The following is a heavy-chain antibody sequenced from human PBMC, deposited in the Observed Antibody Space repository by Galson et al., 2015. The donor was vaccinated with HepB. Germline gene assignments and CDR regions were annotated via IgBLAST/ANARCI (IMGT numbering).Heavy chain of an antibody. D-gene: IGHD2-2*02. J-gene: IGHJ2*01. CDR3: ARDLYPGIGFRYFDL. CDR1: GFTFSSYA. Sequence: SLRLSCAASGFTFSSYAMHWVRQAPGKGLEWVAVISYDGSNKYYADSVKGRFTISRDNSKNTLYLQMNSLRAEDTAVYYCARDLYPGIGFRYFDLWGRGTLVTVSS. CDR2: ISYDGSNK. V-gene: IGHV3-30*04.